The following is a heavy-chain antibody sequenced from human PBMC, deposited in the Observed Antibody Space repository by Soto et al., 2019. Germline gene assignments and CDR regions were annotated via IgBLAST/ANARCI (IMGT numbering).Heavy chain of an antibody. J-gene: IGHJ3*02. CDR3: ARDESPSGDWYGAFDI. V-gene: IGHV1-18*01. CDR1: GYTFTTYG. D-gene: IGHD6-19*01. Sequence: QVQLVQSGAEVKKPGASVNVSCRASGYTFTTYGLSWVRQAPGHGLAWLGWISAHNGNTNYAQKLQGRVTMTADTSTITAYMELRSVRSDETAVYYCARDESPSGDWYGAFDIWGQGTMVTVSS. CDR2: ISAHNGNT.